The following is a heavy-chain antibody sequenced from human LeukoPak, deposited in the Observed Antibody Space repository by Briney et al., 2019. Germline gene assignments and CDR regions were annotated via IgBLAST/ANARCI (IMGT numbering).Heavy chain of an antibody. CDR2: IYTSGST. J-gene: IGHJ4*02. CDR3: ARDPPSTYYSDSSGYFDY. CDR1: GFSISSYY. D-gene: IGHD3-22*01. Sequence: PSETLSLTCSVSGFSISSYYWRWIRQPAGMELEGIGRIYTSGSTNYNPSLKSRVTMSVDTSKNQFSLKLSSVTAADTAVYYCARDPPSTYYSDSSGYFDYWGQGTLVTVSS. V-gene: IGHV4-4*07.